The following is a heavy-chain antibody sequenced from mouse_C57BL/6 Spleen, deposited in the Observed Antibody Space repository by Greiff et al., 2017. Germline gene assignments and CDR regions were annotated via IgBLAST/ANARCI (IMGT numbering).Heavy chain of an antibody. J-gene: IGHJ3*01. Sequence: QVHVKQSGTELVKPGASVKLSCKASGYTFTSYWMHWVKQRPGQGLEWIGNINPSNGGTNYNEKFKSKATLTVDKSSSTAYMQLSSLTSEDSAVYYCAREYSKYGGFAYWGQGTLVTVSA. D-gene: IGHD2-5*01. CDR2: INPSNGGT. V-gene: IGHV1-53*01. CDR3: AREYSKYGGFAY. CDR1: GYTFTSYW.